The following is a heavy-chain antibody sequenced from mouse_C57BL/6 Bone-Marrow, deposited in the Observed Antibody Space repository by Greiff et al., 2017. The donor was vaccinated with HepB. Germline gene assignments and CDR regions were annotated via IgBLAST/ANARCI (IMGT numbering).Heavy chain of an antibody. V-gene: IGHV1-59*01. CDR3: ARSETAQASAWFAY. Sequence: VQLQQSGAELVRPGTSVKLSCKASGYTFTSYWMHWVKQRPGQGLEWIGVIDPSDSYTNYNQKFKGKATLTVDTSSSTAYMQLSSLTSEDSAVYYCARSETAQASAWFAYWGQGTLVTVSA. CDR2: IDPSDSYT. J-gene: IGHJ3*01. CDR1: GYTFTSYW. D-gene: IGHD3-2*02.